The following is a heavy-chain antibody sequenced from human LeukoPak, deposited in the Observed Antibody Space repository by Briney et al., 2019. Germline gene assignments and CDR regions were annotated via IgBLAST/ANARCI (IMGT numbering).Heavy chain of an antibody. Sequence: PGGSLRLSCAASGFTFSSYGMHWVRQAPGKGLEWVAVISYDGSNKYYADSVKGRFTISRDNSKNTLYLQMNSLRAEDTALYYCARASLYYYDSSSYFDYWGQGTLVTVSS. CDR1: GFTFSSYG. D-gene: IGHD3-22*01. CDR3: ARASLYYYDSSSYFDY. CDR2: ISYDGSNK. J-gene: IGHJ4*02. V-gene: IGHV3-30*03.